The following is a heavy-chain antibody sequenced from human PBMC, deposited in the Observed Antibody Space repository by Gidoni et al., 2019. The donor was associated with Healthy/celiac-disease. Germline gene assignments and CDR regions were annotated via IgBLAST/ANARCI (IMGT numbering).Heavy chain of an antibody. CDR1: GGSISSGGYY. Sequence: QGQLQESGPGRVKPSQTRSLTCTVSGGSISSGGYYWSWTRQHPGKGLEWIGYIYYSGSTYYNPSLKSRVTISVDTSKNQFSLKLSSVTAADTAVYYCARSGYSYGYGLGYWGQGTLVTVSS. J-gene: IGHJ4*02. CDR3: ARSGYSYGYGLGY. V-gene: IGHV4-31*03. CDR2: IYYSGST. D-gene: IGHD5-18*01.